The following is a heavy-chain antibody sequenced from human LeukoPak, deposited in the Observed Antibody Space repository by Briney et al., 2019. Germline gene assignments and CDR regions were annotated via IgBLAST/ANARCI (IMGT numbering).Heavy chain of an antibody. CDR2: IYYSGST. V-gene: IGHV4-59*01. J-gene: IGHJ4*02. Sequence: PSETLSLTCTVSGGSISSYYWSWIRQPPGKGLEWIGYIYYSGSTNYNPSLKSRVTISVDTSKNQFSLKLSSVTAADTAVYYCVRAYSNYVFDYWGQGTLVTVSS. CDR3: VRAYSNYVFDY. D-gene: IGHD4-11*01. CDR1: GGSISSYY.